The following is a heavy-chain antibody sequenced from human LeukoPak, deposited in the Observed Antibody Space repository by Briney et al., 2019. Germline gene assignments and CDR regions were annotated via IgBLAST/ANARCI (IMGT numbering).Heavy chain of an antibody. CDR2: ISSSSSYI. J-gene: IGHJ4*02. CDR3: GRDPYYDSLDY. Sequence: GGSLRLSCAASGFTFHIYSMTWVRQAPGKGLEWVSSISSSSSYIYYADSVKGRFTLSRDNAKNSLYLQMNSLRVEDTAVYYCGRDPYYDSLDYWGQGTLVTVSS. CDR1: GFTFHIYS. D-gene: IGHD3-22*01. V-gene: IGHV3-21*01.